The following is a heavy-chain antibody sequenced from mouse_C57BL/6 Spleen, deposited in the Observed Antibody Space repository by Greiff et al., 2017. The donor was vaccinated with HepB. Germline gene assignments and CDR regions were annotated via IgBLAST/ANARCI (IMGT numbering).Heavy chain of an antibody. CDR3: ARAPVYYDYDVSWYFDV. V-gene: IGHV3-6*01. CDR1: GYSITSGYY. CDR2: ISYDGSN. J-gene: IGHJ1*03. D-gene: IGHD2-4*01. Sequence: EVKLMESGPGLVKPSQSLSLTCSVTGYSITSGYYWNWIRQFPGNKLEWMGYISYDGSNNYNPSLKNRISITPDTSKNQFFLKLNSVTTEDTATYYCARAPVYYDYDVSWYFDVWGTGTTVTVSS.